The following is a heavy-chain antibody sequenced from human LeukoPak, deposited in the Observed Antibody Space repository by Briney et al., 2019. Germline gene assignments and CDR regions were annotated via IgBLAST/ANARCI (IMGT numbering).Heavy chain of an antibody. V-gene: IGHV1-69*01. Sequence: GASVKVSCKASGGTFSSYAISWVRQAPGQGLEWMGGIIPIFGTANYAQKFQGRVTIIADESTSTAYMELSSLRSEDTAVYYCARVWARRNRVARVGGQAYYFDYWGQGTLVTVSS. D-gene: IGHD3-16*01. CDR3: ARVWARRNRVARVGGQAYYFDY. CDR1: GGTFSSYA. CDR2: IIPIFGTA. J-gene: IGHJ4*02.